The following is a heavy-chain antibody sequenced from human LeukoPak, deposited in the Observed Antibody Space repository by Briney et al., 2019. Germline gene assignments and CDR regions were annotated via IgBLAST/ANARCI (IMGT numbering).Heavy chain of an antibody. CDR2: INPNSGGT. CDR3: ARSDHNSWNAFDI. J-gene: IGHJ3*02. V-gene: IGHV1-2*02. CDR1: GYTFTGYY. D-gene: IGHD1-26*01. Sequence: GASVKVSCKASGYTFTGYYMHWVRQAPGQGLEWMGWINPNSGGTNYAQKFQGRVTMTRDTSISTAYMELGRLRSDDTAVYYCARSDHNSWNAFDIWGQGTMVTVSS.